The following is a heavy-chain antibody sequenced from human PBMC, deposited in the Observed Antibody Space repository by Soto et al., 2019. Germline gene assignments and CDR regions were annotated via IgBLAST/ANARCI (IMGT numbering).Heavy chain of an antibody. D-gene: IGHD1-26*01. CDR2: INDSGGST. Sequence: PGGSLRLSCASSGFTFINYVMSWVRQAPGKGLEWVSAINDSGGSTYYADSVKGRFTISRDNSKNTLYLQMNSLRAEDTAIYYCAKDPYSGSYDYWGLGTLVTVSS. CDR1: GFTFINYV. V-gene: IGHV3-23*01. CDR3: AKDPYSGSYDY. J-gene: IGHJ4*02.